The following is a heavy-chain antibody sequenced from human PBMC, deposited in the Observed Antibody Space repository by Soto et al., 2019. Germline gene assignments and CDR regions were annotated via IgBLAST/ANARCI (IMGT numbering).Heavy chain of an antibody. Sequence: PGGSLRLSCSASGFTFNTYAMSWVRQAPGGRLAWVSTISASGGRTYYADSVRGRFTVSRDSSQNTLRLDMDSLRAEDTALYYCAKDHLPVGDYYYGVDVWGQGTTVTVSS. V-gene: IGHV3-23*01. CDR2: ISASGGRT. J-gene: IGHJ6*02. CDR1: GFTFNTYA. D-gene: IGHD1-26*01. CDR3: AKDHLPVGDYYYGVDV.